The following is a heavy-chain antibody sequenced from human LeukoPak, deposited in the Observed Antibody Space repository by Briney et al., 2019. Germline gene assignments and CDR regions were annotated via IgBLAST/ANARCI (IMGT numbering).Heavy chain of an antibody. CDR2: AYYSGIRST. D-gene: IGHD6-13*01. CDR1: GGSIDSDTYY. J-gene: IGHJ6*02. V-gene: IGHV4-39*02. CDR3: ARDRGSSWYGDYNNYGMDV. Sequence: SETLSLTCTVSGGSIDSDTYYWGWIRQPPGKGLEWIVSAYYSGIRSTYHNPPLKSRVAISVDTSKNQFSLRLTSLTAADTAVYYCARDRGSSWYGDYNNYGMDVWGQGTTVTVSS.